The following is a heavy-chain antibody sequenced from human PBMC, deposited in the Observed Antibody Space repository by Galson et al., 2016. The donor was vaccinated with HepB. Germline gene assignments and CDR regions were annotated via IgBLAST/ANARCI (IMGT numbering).Heavy chain of an antibody. Sequence: TLSLTCTVSGGSISSGGYSWSWIRQHPGKGLEWIGYIYYSGSTYYNPSLKRRVTISVDTSKNQFSLKLSSVTAADTAVYYCERVEEVATISRWLDPWGQGTLVTVSS. CDR1: GGSISSGGYS. CDR2: IYYSGST. CDR3: ERVEEVATISRWLDP. J-gene: IGHJ5*02. V-gene: IGHV4-31*03. D-gene: IGHD5-24*01.